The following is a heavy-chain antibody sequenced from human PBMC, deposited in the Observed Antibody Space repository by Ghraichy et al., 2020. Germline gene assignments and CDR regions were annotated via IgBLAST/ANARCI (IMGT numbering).Heavy chain of an antibody. CDR2: ISSSSSTI. Sequence: GGSLRLSCAASGFTFSSYSMNWVRQAPGKGLEWVSYISSSSSTIYYADSVKGRFTISRDNAKNSMYLQMNSLRAEDTAVYYCGRDLVFYDSSGYYEGYWGQGTLVTVSS. D-gene: IGHD3-22*01. V-gene: IGHV3-48*01. CDR1: GFTFSSYS. CDR3: GRDLVFYDSSGYYEGY. J-gene: IGHJ4*02.